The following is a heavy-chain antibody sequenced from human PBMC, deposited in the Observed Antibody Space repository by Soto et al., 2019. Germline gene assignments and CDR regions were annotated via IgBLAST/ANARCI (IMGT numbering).Heavy chain of an antibody. CDR3: ARDLGAAAHSSGWFDP. J-gene: IGHJ5*02. Sequence: QVQLQESGPGLVKPSETLSLTCTVSGGSISSYYWSWIRQPPGKGLEWIGYIYYSGSTNYNPSLTSRVTISVDTSKNQFSLKLSSVTAADTAVYYCARDLGAAAHSSGWFDPWGQGTLVTVSS. D-gene: IGHD6-13*01. CDR2: IYYSGST. CDR1: GGSISSYY. V-gene: IGHV4-59*01.